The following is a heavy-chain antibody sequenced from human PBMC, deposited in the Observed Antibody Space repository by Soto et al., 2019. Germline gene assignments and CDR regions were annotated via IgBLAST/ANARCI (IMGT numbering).Heavy chain of an antibody. D-gene: IGHD1-26*01. CDR2: LYSGGTT. J-gene: IGHJ5*02. Sequence: GGSLRLSCAASGFIVSNSYMSWVRQAPGKGLEWVSILYSGGTTYYADSVKGRFTFSRDNAANTVFLQMNDLRVEDTAVYYCVRDRGGSYWLDPWGQGTLVTVSS. CDR3: VRDRGGSYWLDP. CDR1: GFIVSNSY. V-gene: IGHV3-53*01.